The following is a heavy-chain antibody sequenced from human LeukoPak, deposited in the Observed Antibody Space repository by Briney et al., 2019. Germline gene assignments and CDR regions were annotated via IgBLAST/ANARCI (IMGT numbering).Heavy chain of an antibody. CDR3: ARDKSLDY. Sequence: KTSETLSLTCTVSGGSISSGGYYWSWIRRPPGKGLEWIGYIYHSGSTYHNPSLKSRVTISVDRSKNQFSLKLSSVTAADTAVYYCARDKSLDYWGQGTLVTVSS. V-gene: IGHV4-30-2*01. CDR2: IYHSGST. CDR1: GGSISSGGYY. J-gene: IGHJ4*02.